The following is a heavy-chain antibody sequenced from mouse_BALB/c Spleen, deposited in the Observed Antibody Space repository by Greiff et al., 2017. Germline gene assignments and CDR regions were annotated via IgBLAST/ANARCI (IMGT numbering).Heavy chain of an antibody. V-gene: IGHV1-62-2*01. CDR3: ARQEGYYAMDY. Sequence: VQLHQSGAELVKPGASVKLSCTASGYPFTEYILHRVKQRSGQGLEWIGWFYPGSGSIKYNEKFKDKATLTAVKSSSTGYMELSRLTSEDSAVYFCARQEGYYAMDYWGQGTSGTVSS. CDR1: GYPFTEYI. CDR2: FYPGSGSI. J-gene: IGHJ4*01.